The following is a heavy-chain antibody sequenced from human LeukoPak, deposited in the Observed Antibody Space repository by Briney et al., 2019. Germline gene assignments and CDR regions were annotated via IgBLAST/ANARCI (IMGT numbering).Heavy chain of an antibody. CDR2: ISGSGDNT. CDR3: AKMKGHPLPKYYMDV. Sequence: PGGCLRLSCAASGFTFSGFAMSWVRRTPGKGLEWASGISGSGDNTLYADSVKGRFTISRDNSKNTLYLEMNSLRAEDTAIYYCAKMKGHPLPKYYMDVWGQGTTVTVS. V-gene: IGHV3-23*01. J-gene: IGHJ6*03. CDR1: GFTFSGFA.